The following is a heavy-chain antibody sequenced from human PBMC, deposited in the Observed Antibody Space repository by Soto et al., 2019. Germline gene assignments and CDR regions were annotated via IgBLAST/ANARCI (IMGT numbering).Heavy chain of an antibody. CDR1: GFTVNSNY. Sequence: EVQLVESGGGLVQPGGSLRLSCAASGFTVNSNYMSWVRQAPGKGLEWVSVIYSDGSTYYADSVKGTFIISRDNSSNTLYFLMKSLTAEDTAVYYCATLPKYDILTGFYPCWGQGTLVTVSS. CDR2: IYSDGST. D-gene: IGHD3-9*01. CDR3: ATLPKYDILTGFYPC. J-gene: IGHJ4*02. V-gene: IGHV3-66*01.